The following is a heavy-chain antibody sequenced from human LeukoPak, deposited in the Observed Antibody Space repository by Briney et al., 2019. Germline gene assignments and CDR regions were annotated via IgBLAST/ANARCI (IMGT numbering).Heavy chain of an antibody. CDR2: INPNNGGT. CDR3: ARDHVVVPGGYEDHYYGTDV. CDR1: GYTFTGHY. Sequence: ASVKVSCKASGYTFTGHYMHWVRQAPGQGLEWMGWINPNNGGTNYAQKFQGRVTMTRDTSISTAYMELSRLRSDDTAVYYCARDHVVVPGGYEDHYYGTDVWGQGTTVTVSS. J-gene: IGHJ6*02. V-gene: IGHV1-2*02. D-gene: IGHD2-2*01.